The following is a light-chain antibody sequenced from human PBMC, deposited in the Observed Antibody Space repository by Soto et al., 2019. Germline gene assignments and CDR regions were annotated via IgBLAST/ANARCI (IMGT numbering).Light chain of an antibody. CDR1: SSDVGGYNY. CDR3: CSYTSNSRWV. J-gene: IGLJ1*01. Sequence: QSVLTQPASVSGCPGQSITSSCTGASSDVGGYNYVSWYRQHPGEAPKLMIYEDSNRPSVISNRFSGSKSGNTASLTISGLQAEDEADYYCCSYTSNSRWVFGTGTKVPVL. CDR2: EDS. V-gene: IGLV2-14*01.